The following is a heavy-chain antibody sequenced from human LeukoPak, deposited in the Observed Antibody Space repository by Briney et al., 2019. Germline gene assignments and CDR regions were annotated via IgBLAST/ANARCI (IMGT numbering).Heavy chain of an antibody. CDR1: GYSFTSYW. J-gene: IGHJ4*02. V-gene: IGHV5-51*02. CDR3: ARLLGGYCSSTSCYVF. D-gene: IGHD2-2*01. Sequence: GESLKISCKGSGYSFTSYWSGWLGQMPGKGWEWMGIIYPGDSDTRYSPSFQGQVTISADKSISTAYLQWSSLKASDTAMYYCARLLGGYCSSTSCYVFWGQGTLVTVSS. CDR2: IYPGDSDT.